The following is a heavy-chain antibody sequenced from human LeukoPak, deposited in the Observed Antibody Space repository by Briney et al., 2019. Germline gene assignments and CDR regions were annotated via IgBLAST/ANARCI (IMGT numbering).Heavy chain of an antibody. J-gene: IGHJ5*02. CDR3: ARDYAATIFGVVTTPETNWFDP. D-gene: IGHD3-3*01. V-gene: IGHV4-4*07. CDR2: IYTSGST. CDR1: GGSISSYY. Sequence: SETLSLTCTVSGGSISSYYWSWIRQPAGKGLEWIGRIYTSGSTNYNPPLKSRVTMSVDTSKNQFSLKLSSVTAADTAVYYCARDYAATIFGVVTTPETNWFDPWGQGTLVTVSS.